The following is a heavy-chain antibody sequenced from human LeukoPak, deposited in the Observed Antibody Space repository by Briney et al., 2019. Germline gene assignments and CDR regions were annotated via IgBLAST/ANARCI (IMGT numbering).Heavy chain of an antibody. V-gene: IGHV3-30*18. J-gene: IGHJ6*02. Sequence: GRSLGLSCAASGFTFSSYGMHWVRQAPGKGLEWVAVISYDGSNKYYADSVKGRFTISRDNSKNTLYLQMNSLRAEDTAVYYCAKEKQQLGRYYYGMDVWGQGTTVTVSS. CDR2: ISYDGSNK. CDR1: GFTFSSYG. CDR3: AKEKQQLGRYYYGMDV. D-gene: IGHD6-13*01.